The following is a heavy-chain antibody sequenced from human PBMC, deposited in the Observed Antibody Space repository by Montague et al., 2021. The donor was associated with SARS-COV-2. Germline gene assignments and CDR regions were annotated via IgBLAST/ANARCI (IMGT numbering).Heavy chain of an antibody. J-gene: IGHJ1*01. Sequence: SETLSLTCTVSGDSMTDSYWSWIRQPPGKGLEYIGYIYFSGSTNYNPSLKSRLTISVDTSKNQFSLKLSSVTAADTAVYFCTRLFLGWNTDWGQGTLVTVSS. CDR1: GDSMTDSY. V-gene: IGHV4-59*08. CDR2: IYFSGST. CDR3: TRLFLGWNTD. D-gene: IGHD2/OR15-2a*01.